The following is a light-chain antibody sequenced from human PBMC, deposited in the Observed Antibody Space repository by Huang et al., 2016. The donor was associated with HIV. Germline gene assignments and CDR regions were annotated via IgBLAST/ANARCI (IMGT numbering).Light chain of an antibody. Sequence: DIVMTQSPDSLAVSLGERATINCKSSQSVLYSSNNKNFLSWYQHKPGQPPQLLIYWASTRESGVPDRFSGSGSGTDFSLTISSLQAEDVAVYYCQQYYSTPPTFGQGTRLEIK. J-gene: IGKJ2*01. CDR1: QSVLYSSNNKNF. V-gene: IGKV4-1*01. CDR2: WAS. CDR3: QQYYSTPPT.